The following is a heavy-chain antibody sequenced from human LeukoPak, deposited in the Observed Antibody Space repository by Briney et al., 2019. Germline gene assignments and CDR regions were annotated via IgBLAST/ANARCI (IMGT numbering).Heavy chain of an antibody. J-gene: IGHJ4*02. V-gene: IGHV3-7*01. CDR3: ARDWFHAIDY. CDR1: RFTFNRYW. Sequence: GGSLRLSCVDSRFTFNRYWMSWVRQAPGKGLEWVANIKEDGSEEYYVDSVTGRFTISRDNAKNSLYLQMNSLRAEDTALYYCARDWFHAIDYWGQGTLVTVSS. CDR2: IKEDGSEE. D-gene: IGHD2/OR15-2a*01.